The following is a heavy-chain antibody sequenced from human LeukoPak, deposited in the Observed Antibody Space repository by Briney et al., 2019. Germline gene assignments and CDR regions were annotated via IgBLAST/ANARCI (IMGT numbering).Heavy chain of an antibody. D-gene: IGHD6-13*01. V-gene: IGHV3-23*01. CDR3: AKDRVGSSWYLGWFDP. Sequence: GGSLRLSCSASGFTFSSHAMSWVRQAPGEGLEWVSAFTAGGINTYYADSVKGRFTISRDNSKNTLYLHMNSLRAEDTAVYYCAKDRVGSSWYLGWFDPWGQGTLVTVSS. J-gene: IGHJ5*02. CDR1: GFTFSSHA. CDR2: FTAGGINT.